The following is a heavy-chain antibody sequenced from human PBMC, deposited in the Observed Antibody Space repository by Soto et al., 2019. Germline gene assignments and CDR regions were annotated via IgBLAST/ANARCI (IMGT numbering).Heavy chain of an antibody. CDR3: AKGVPNWRFLEWFRGTFDY. CDR2: ISYDGSNK. CDR1: GFTFSSYG. V-gene: IGHV3-30*18. D-gene: IGHD3-3*01. Sequence: GGSLRLSCAASGFTFSSYGMHWVRQAPGKGLEWVAVISYDGSNKYYADSVKGRFTISRDNSKNTLYLQMNSLRAEDTAVYYCAKGVPNWRFLEWFRGTFDYWGQGTLVTVSS. J-gene: IGHJ4*02.